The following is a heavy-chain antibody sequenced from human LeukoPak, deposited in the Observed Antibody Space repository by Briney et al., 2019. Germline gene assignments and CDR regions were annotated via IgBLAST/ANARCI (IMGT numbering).Heavy chain of an antibody. CDR2: IHWNGDLI. V-gene: IGHV3-9*01. CDR1: EFTFDDYA. CDR3: AKASSGSYFRNDDAFDI. D-gene: IGHD3-10*01. Sequence: GRSLRLSCEASEFTFDDYAMHWVRQVPGKGLEWVSGIHWNGDLIGYADSVKGRFTISRDNAKNSLYLQMNSLRAEDTALYYCAKASSGSYFRNDDAFDIWGQGTMVTVSS. J-gene: IGHJ3*02.